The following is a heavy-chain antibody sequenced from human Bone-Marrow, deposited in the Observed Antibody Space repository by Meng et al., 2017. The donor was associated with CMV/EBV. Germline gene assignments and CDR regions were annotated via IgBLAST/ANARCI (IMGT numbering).Heavy chain of an antibody. D-gene: IGHD3-3*01. CDR3: ASYYDFWSGYPEQYYFDY. CDR1: GGTFSSYT. CDR2: IIPILGIA. Sequence: SVKVSCKASGGTFSSYTISWVRQAPGQGLEWRGRIIPILGIANYAQKFQGRVTITADKSTSTAYMELSSLRSEDTAVYYCASYYDFWSGYPEQYYFDYWGQGTLVTASS. J-gene: IGHJ4*02. V-gene: IGHV1-69*02.